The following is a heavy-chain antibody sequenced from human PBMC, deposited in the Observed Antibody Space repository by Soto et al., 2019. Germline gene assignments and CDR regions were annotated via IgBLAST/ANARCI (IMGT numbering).Heavy chain of an antibody. CDR1: GAALSSGVYF. CDR3: TREQSDDNYFDP. V-gene: IGHV4-61*08. Sequence: KHSETLALSCTVSGAALSSGVYFYTWFRQPPGKGLEWLGYIHYSGGTNYNPSLKSRVTISLDKSKSQFSLRLISVTAADTAVYYCTREQSDDNYFDPWGQGTLVTVSS. D-gene: IGHD6-19*01. CDR2: IHYSGGT. J-gene: IGHJ5*02.